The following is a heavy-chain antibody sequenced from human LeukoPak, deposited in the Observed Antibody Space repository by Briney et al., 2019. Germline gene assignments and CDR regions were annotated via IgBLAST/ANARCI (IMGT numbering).Heavy chain of an antibody. CDR2: IFPRTSEV. CDR3: ARHTGRPQAGWFDP. CDR1: GNTFGTYW. D-gene: IGHD3-10*01. V-gene: IGHV5-51*01. Sequence: GESLKISCKDVGNTFGTYWVGWVRQLPGKGLEYMGIIFPRTSEVRYGPAFQGQVTISADKSLSTAYLQWTGLKASDTAMYYCARHTGRPQAGWFDPWGQGTLVTVSA. J-gene: IGHJ5*02.